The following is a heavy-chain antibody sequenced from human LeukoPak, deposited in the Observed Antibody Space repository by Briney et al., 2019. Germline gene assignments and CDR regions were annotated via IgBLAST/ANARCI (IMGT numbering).Heavy chain of an antibody. CDR3: ARDRSGSYVGDY. CDR2: IKQDGSEK. V-gene: IGHV3-7*03. Sequence: GGSLRLSCAASGFTFSSYWVSWVRQAPGKGLEWVANIKQDGSEKYYVDSVKGRFTISRDNAKNSLYLQMNSLRAEDTAVYYCARDRSGSYVGDYWGQGTLVTVSS. J-gene: IGHJ4*02. D-gene: IGHD1-26*01. CDR1: GFTFSSYW.